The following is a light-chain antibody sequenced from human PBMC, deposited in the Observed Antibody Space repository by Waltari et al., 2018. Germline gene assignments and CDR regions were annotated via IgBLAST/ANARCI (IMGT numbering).Light chain of an antibody. Sequence: DIVMTQSPDSLAVSLGERATIKCKSSQSVLKNSNNKNKLAWYQQKRGTPPKLLIYWASARESGVPDRFSGSGSGTDFTLTITSLQAEDVAVYYCQQYYTPPWTFGQGTKVEIK. CDR2: WAS. V-gene: IGKV4-1*01. J-gene: IGKJ1*01. CDR1: QSVLKNSNNKNK. CDR3: QQYYTPPWT.